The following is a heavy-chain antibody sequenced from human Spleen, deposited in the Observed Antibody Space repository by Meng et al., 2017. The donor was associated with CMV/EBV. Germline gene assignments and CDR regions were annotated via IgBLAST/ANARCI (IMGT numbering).Heavy chain of an antibody. CDR1: GDSASSNSAA. J-gene: IGHJ4*02. D-gene: IGHD2-2*01. V-gene: IGHV6-1*01. CDR2: TYYRSKWYN. CDR3: AREGSTGAYFDY. Sequence: SGDSASSNSAAWNWIRQSPSRGIEWLGRTYYRSKWYNDYAVSVKSRITINPDTSKNQFSLQLNSVTPEDTAVYYCAREGSTGAYFDYWGQGTLVTVSS.